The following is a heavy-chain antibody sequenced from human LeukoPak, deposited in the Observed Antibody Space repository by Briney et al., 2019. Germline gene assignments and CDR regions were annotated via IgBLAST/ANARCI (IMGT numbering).Heavy chain of an antibody. D-gene: IGHD6-13*01. CDR1: GFTFSSYA. V-gene: IGHV3-23*01. J-gene: IGHJ4*02. CDR3: ARQLRVGTAAGFDY. CDR2: ISGSGGST. Sequence: PGGSLRLSCAASGFTFSSYAMSWVRQAPGKGLEWVSAISGSGGSTYYADSVKGWFTISRDNSKNTLFLQMNSLRAEDTAVYYCARQLRVGTAAGFDYWGRGTLVTVSS.